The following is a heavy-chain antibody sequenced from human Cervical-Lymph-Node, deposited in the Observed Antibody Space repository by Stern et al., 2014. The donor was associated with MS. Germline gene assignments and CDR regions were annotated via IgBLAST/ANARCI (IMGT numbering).Heavy chain of an antibody. CDR1: GFTFSSYS. V-gene: IGHV3-21*01. Sequence: EEQLVESGGGLVKPGGSLRLSCAASGFTFSSYSMNWVRQAPGKGLEWVSSISSSSSNIYYAGSVRGRFTISRDNAKNSLYLQMNSLRAEDTAVYYCARDYCSSTSCYNFDYWGQGNLVTVSS. J-gene: IGHJ4*02. D-gene: IGHD2-2*01. CDR2: ISSSSSNI. CDR3: ARDYCSSTSCYNFDY.